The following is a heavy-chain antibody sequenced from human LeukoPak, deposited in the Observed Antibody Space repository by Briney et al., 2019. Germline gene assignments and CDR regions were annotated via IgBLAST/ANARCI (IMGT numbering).Heavy chain of an antibody. CDR1: GYTFTSYG. CDR3: ARDRGPATVTTNWAFDI. Sequence: ASVKVSCKASGYTFTSYGISWVRQAPGQGLEWMGWINAYNGNTNYAQKVQGRVTMTTDTSTTTAYMELRSLRSDDTAVYYCARDRGPATVTTNWAFDIWGQGTMVTVSS. CDR2: INAYNGNT. V-gene: IGHV1-18*01. D-gene: IGHD4-17*01. J-gene: IGHJ3*02.